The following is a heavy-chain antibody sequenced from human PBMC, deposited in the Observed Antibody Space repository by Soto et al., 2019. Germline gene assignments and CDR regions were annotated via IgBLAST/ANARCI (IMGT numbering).Heavy chain of an antibody. CDR2: IYPGDSDT. J-gene: IGHJ6*02. CDR3: AGGGVRGVITRTRDYYGMDV. Sequence: PGESLKISCKGSGYSFTSYWIGWVRQMPGKGLEWMGIIYPGDSDTRYSPSFQGQVTISADKSISTAYLQWSSLKASDTAMYYCAGGGVRGVITRTRDYYGMDVWGQGTTVTVSS. D-gene: IGHD3-10*01. CDR1: GYSFTSYW. V-gene: IGHV5-51*01.